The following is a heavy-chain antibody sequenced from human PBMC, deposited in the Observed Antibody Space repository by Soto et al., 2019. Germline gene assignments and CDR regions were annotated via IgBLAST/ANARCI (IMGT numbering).Heavy chain of an antibody. CDR1: GYRMTVDR. J-gene: IGHJ6*02. V-gene: IGHV1-18*01. CDR3: ARDWDEWLFLTYYYYGMDV. D-gene: IGHD3-3*01. Sequence: KRAWKASGYRMTVDRGGWRSNNKRQGLEWMGWISAYNGNTNYAQKLQGRVTMTTDTSTSTAYMELRSLGSDDTAVYYCARDWDEWLFLTYYYYGMDVWGQGTTVTVSS. CDR2: ISAYNGNT.